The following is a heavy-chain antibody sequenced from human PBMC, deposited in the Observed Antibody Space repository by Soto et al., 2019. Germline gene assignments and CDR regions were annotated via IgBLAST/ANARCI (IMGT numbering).Heavy chain of an antibody. J-gene: IGHJ4*02. CDR2: INAGNGNT. V-gene: IGHV1-3*01. CDR3: AREVDGYDILTGYYNY. CDR1: GYTFTSYA. D-gene: IGHD3-9*01. Sequence: ASVKVSCKASGYTFTSYAMHWVRQAPGQRLEWMGWINAGNGNTKYSQKFQGRVTITRDTSASTAYMELSSLRSEDTAVYYCAREVDGYDILTGYYNYWGQGTLVTVSS.